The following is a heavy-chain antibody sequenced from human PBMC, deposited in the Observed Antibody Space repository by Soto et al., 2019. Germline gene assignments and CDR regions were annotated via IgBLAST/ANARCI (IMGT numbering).Heavy chain of an antibody. V-gene: IGHV4-31*03. CDR3: AREAAGLGNWFDP. J-gene: IGHJ5*02. CDR2: IYHSGST. Sequence: QVQLQESGPGLVKPSQTLSLTCNVSGGSISSGGYYWSWIRQHPGKGLEWIGYIYHSGSTYYNPSLKSRVTISVDTSKNQFSLKLSSVTAADTAVYYCAREAAGLGNWFDPWGQETLVTVSS. D-gene: IGHD6-13*01. CDR1: GGSISSGGYY.